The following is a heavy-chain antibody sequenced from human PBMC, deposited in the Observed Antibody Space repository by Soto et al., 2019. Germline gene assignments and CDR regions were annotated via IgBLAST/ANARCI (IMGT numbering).Heavy chain of an antibody. CDR2: ISGSGGST. V-gene: IGHV3-23*01. D-gene: IGHD3-3*01. J-gene: IGHJ5*02. Sequence: GTLRLSCAASGFTFSSYAMSWVRQAPGRGLEWVSAISGSGGSTYYADSVKGRFTISRDNSKNTLYLQMNSLRAEDTAVYYCATTHDFWSGYPNWFDPWGQGTLVTVSS. CDR1: GFTFSSYA. CDR3: ATTHDFWSGYPNWFDP.